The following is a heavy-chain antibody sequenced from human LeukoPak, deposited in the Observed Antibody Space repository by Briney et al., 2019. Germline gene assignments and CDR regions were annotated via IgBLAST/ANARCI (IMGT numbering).Heavy chain of an antibody. J-gene: IGHJ6*03. CDR3: ARVSRSGYPDYYYYYMDV. V-gene: IGHV4-34*01. CDR2: INHSGST. CDR1: GGSFSGYY. Sequence: PSETLSLTCAVYGGSFSGYYWSWIRQPPGKGLEWIGEINHSGSTNYNPSLKSRVTISVDTSKNQFSLKLSSVTAADTAVYYCARVSRSGYPDYYYYYMDVWGKGTTVTISS. D-gene: IGHD3-22*01.